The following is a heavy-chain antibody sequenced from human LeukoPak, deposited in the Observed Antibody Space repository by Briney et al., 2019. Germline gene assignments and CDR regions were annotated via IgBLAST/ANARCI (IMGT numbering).Heavy chain of an antibody. V-gene: IGHV4-34*01. D-gene: IGHD6-19*01. CDR1: GGSFSGYY. CDR3: ATKYSVAVAANPPYFDY. Sequence: SETLSLTCSVYGGSFSGYYWSWLRQSPGRGLEWIGEINQRGSTNYNPSLKSRATISVDTSKYQFSLRLSSVTAAETGVYYCATKYSVAVAANPPYFDYWGQGTLVTVSP. CDR2: INQRGST. J-gene: IGHJ4*02.